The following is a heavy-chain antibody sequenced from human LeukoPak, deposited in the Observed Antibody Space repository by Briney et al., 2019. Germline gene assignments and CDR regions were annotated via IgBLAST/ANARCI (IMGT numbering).Heavy chain of an antibody. Sequence: DSMKVSCKASGYTFTSYYMHWVRQAPGQGLEWMGIINPRGGSTSYAQKFQGRVTMTRDTSTSPVYMELSSLRSEDTAVYYCARDYGYSVEVAGYWGQGTLVSLST. CDR2: INPRGGST. CDR3: ARDYGYSVEVAGY. D-gene: IGHD5/OR15-5a*01. CDR1: GYTFTSYY. V-gene: IGHV1-46*01. J-gene: IGHJ4*02.